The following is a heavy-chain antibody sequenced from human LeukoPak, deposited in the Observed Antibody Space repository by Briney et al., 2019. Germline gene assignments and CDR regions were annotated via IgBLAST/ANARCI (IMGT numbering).Heavy chain of an antibody. CDR2: ISSSSSYI. Sequence: PGGSLRLSCAASGFTVSSNYMSWVRQAPGKGLEWVSSISSSSSYIYYADSVKGRFTISRDNPKNSLYLQMNSLRAEDTAVYYCASFCSSTSCYRMDVWGQGTTVTVSS. V-gene: IGHV3-21*01. D-gene: IGHD2-2*01. CDR3: ASFCSSTSCYRMDV. CDR1: GFTVSSNY. J-gene: IGHJ6*02.